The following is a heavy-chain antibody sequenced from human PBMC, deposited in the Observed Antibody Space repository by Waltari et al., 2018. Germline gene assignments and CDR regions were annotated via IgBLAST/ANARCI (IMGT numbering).Heavy chain of an antibody. D-gene: IGHD3-16*02. J-gene: IGHJ4*02. CDR3: ARVRYDYVWGSYREYYFDY. CDR1: GFTVSSNY. Sequence: EVQLVESGGGLIQPGGSLRLSCAASGFTVSSNYMSWVLQLPGKGLEWVSVLYSGGSTYYADSVKGRFTISRDNSKNTLYLQMNSLRAEDTAVYYCARVRYDYVWGSYREYYFDYWGQGTLVTVSS. V-gene: IGHV3-53*01. CDR2: LYSGGST.